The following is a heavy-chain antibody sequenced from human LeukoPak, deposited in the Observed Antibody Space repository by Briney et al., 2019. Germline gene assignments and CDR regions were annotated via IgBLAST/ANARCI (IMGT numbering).Heavy chain of an antibody. Sequence: GGSLRLSCAASGFTFSDYALGWVRQAPGRGLEWVATLSGSGAGTYYSDSVQGRFTISRDNSKRTLFLQMNSLRAEDTALYYCARDTHLSYAAGFDYWGQGTLVTVSS. CDR3: ARDTHLSYAAGFDY. CDR1: GFTFSDYA. J-gene: IGHJ4*02. CDR2: LSGSGAGT. D-gene: IGHD3-10*01. V-gene: IGHV3-23*01.